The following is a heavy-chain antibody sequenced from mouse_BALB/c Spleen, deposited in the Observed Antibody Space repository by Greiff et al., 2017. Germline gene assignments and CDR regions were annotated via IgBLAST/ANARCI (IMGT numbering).Heavy chain of an antibody. J-gene: IGHJ4*01. D-gene: IGHD1-1*01. V-gene: IGHV2-9*02. CDR3: AINYYGSSPYAMDD. CDR1: GFSLTSYG. Sequence: AQLKQSGPGLVAPSQSLSITCTVSGFSLTSYGVHWVRQPPGKGLEWLGVIWAGGSTNYNSALMSRLSISKDNSKSQVFLKMNSLQTDDTAMYYCAINYYGSSPYAMDDWGQGTSVTVSS. CDR2: IWAGGST.